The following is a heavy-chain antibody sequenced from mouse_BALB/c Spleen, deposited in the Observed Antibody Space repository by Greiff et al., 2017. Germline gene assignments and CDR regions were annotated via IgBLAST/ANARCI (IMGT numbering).Heavy chain of an antibody. CDR3: ARHGEKGRGLRPNYYAMDY. CDR2: ISSGGGST. Sequence: EVKLVESGGGLVKPGGSLKLSCAASGFAFSSYDMSWVRQTPEKRLEWVAYISSGGGSTYYPDTVKGRFTISRDNAKNTLYLQMSSLKSEDTAMYYCARHGEKGRGLRPNYYAMDYWGQGTSVTVSS. CDR1: GFAFSSYD. D-gene: IGHD2-2*01. V-gene: IGHV5-12-1*01. J-gene: IGHJ4*01.